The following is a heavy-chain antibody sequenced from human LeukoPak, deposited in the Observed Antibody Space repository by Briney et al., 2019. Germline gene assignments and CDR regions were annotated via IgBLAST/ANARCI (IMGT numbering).Heavy chain of an antibody. Sequence: ASVKVSCKASGYTFTSYDINWVRQATGQGLEWMGWMNPNSGNTGYAQKFQGRVTMTRNTSISKAYMELSSMRSEDTAVYYCASSPSLSSSWYGYYYYYYYMDVWGKGTTVTVSS. V-gene: IGHV1-8*01. D-gene: IGHD6-13*01. CDR1: GYTFTSYD. CDR3: ASSPSLSSSWYGYYYYYYYMDV. J-gene: IGHJ6*03. CDR2: MNPNSGNT.